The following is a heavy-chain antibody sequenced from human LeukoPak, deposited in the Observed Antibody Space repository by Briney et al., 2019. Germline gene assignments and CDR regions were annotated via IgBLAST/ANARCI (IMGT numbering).Heavy chain of an antibody. CDR1: GFTFSSYA. CDR3: ARVFVFAGYYYGMDV. V-gene: IGHV3-64*01. CDR2: ISNNGCST. D-gene: IGHD3-10*02. J-gene: IGHJ6*02. Sequence: GRPLRLSCAASGFTFSSYAMHWVRQAPGQGLEYVTAISNNGCSTYYANSVKGRFTISRDNSKNTLYLQMGSLSAEGMAVYDCARVFVFAGYYYGMDVWGQGTTVSVSS.